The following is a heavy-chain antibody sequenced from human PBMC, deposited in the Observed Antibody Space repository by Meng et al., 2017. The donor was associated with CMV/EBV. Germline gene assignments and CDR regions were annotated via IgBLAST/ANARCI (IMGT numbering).Heavy chain of an antibody. Sequence: ASVKVSCKASGYTFTGYYMHWVRQAPGQGLEWMGWINPNSGGTNYAQKFQGRVTMTRDTSISTAYMELSRPRSDDTAVYYCARELRGSYDSSEPRWFDPWGQGTLVTVSS. CDR2: INPNSGGT. CDR1: GYTFTGYY. D-gene: IGHD3-22*01. V-gene: IGHV1-2*02. CDR3: ARELRGSYDSSEPRWFDP. J-gene: IGHJ5*02.